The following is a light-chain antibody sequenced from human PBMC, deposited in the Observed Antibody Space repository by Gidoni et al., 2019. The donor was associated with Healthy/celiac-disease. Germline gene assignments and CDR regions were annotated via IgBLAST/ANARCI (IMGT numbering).Light chain of an antibody. CDR2: DAS. CDR3: QQSNSNPWT. Sequence: DLQMTQSPSSLSASVGDRVTITCRASQSISSYLNWYQQKPGKAPKLLIYDASSLQSGVPSRFSGSGSGTEFTLTISSLQPEDFATYYCQQSNSNPWTFGQGTKVEIK. CDR1: QSISSY. J-gene: IGKJ1*01. V-gene: IGKV1-39*01.